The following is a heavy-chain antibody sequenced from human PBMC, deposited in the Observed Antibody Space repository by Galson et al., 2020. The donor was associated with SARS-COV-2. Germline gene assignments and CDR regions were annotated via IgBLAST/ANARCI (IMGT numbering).Heavy chain of an antibody. V-gene: IGHV6-1*01. CDR3: AREQNFWSGLPIFDF. J-gene: IGHJ4*02. D-gene: IGHD3-16*01. Sequence: SQTLSLTCAISVDSVSTNSAAWNWTRQSPSRGIEWLGRPYYRSKCYHDYAVSVKSQITINPDTSTNQFSLQLTSVTPEETAVYFCAREQNFWSGLPIFDFWGQGTLVTVSS. CDR2: PYYRSKCYH. CDR1: VDSVSTNSAA.